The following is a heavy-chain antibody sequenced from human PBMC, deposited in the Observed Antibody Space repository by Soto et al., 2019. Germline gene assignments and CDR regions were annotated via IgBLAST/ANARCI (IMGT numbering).Heavy chain of an antibody. D-gene: IGHD2-2*01. CDR1: GGSISSYY. Sequence: PSETLSLTCTVSGGSISSYYWSWIRQPPGKGLEWIGYIYYSGSTNYNPSLKSRVTISVDTSKNQFSLKLSSVTAADTAVYYCARQRAYCSSTSCAIAFDYWGQGTLVTVSS. V-gene: IGHV4-59*08. CDR3: ARQRAYCSSTSCAIAFDY. CDR2: IYYSGST. J-gene: IGHJ4*02.